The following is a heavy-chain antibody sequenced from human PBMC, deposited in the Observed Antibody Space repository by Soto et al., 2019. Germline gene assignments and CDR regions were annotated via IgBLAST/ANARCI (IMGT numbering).Heavy chain of an antibody. Sequence: LRLSCAASGFTFSSYAMSWALQAPGKAMEWVSAISGSGGSTYYADSVKGRFTISRDNSKNTLYLQMNSLRDEDTAVYYCANPIYSSGWYARDYYFDYWGQGTLVTVSS. CDR2: ISGSGGST. CDR1: GFTFSSYA. J-gene: IGHJ4*02. D-gene: IGHD6-19*01. V-gene: IGHV3-23*01. CDR3: ANPIYSSGWYARDYYFDY.